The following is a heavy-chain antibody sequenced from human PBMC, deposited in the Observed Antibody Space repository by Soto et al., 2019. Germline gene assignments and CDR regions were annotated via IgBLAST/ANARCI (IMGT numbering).Heavy chain of an antibody. D-gene: IGHD2-2*01. CDR2: ISGSGGRT. J-gene: IGHJ4*02. V-gene: IGHV3-23*01. CDR1: GFTFSSYA. CDR3: ARAHCSSTSCYLVDY. Sequence: GGSLRLSXAASGFTFSSYAMNWVRQAPGKGLEWVSAISGSGGRTYYADSVKGRFTISRDNSKNTLYLQMNSLRAEDTAVYYCARAHCSSTSCYLVDYWGQGTLVTVSS.